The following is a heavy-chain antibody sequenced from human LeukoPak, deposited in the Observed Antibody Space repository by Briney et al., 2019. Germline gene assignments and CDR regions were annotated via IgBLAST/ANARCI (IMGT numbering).Heavy chain of an antibody. V-gene: IGHV3-30*03. Sequence: PGRSLTLSCAASGFTFSSYGMHWVRQAPGKGLEWVAIISFDGSNKFYADSVKGRFTISRDNSKNTLYLQMDSLRAEDTAVYFCVRAVDHWTFDYWGQGILVTVSS. CDR3: VRAVDHWTFDY. D-gene: IGHD1-1*01. CDR2: ISFDGSNK. J-gene: IGHJ4*02. CDR1: GFTFSSYG.